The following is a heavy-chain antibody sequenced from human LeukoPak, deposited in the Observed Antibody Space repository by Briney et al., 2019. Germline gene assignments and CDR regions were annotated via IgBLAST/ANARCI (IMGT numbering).Heavy chain of an antibody. D-gene: IGHD2-2*01. J-gene: IGHJ4*02. V-gene: IGHV4-39*01. Sequence: SETLSLTCTVSGGSITNTNYYWGWIRQPPGKGLEWIGSIYYSGTTYYNPSLKSRVTISVDTSKNQFSLKVTSVTAADTAVYYCARVGEDCIGTSCQRQFDYWGQGTLVTVSS. CDR2: IYYSGTT. CDR1: GGSITNTNYY. CDR3: ARVGEDCIGTSCQRQFDY.